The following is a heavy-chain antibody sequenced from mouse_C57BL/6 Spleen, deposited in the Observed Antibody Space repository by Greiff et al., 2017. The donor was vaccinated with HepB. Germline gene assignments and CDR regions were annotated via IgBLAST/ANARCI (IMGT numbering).Heavy chain of an antibody. J-gene: IGHJ3*01. CDR2: IHPSDSDT. Sequence: VQLQQPGSELVKPGASVKVSCKASGYTFTSYWMHWVKQRPGQGLEWIGRIHPSDSDTNYNQKFKGKATLTVDKSSSTAYMQLSSLTSEDSAVYYCAIDGDCEDWFAYWGQGTLVTVSA. CDR1: GYTFTSYW. V-gene: IGHV1-74*01. D-gene: IGHD2-13*01. CDR3: AIDGDCEDWFAY.